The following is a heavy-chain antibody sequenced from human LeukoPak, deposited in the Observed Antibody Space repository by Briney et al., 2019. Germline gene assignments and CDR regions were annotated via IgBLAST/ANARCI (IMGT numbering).Heavy chain of an antibody. CDR1: GGSFSGYY. V-gene: IGHV4-34*01. Sequence: SETLSLTCAVYGGSFSGYYWSWIRQPPGKGLEWIGEINHSGSTNYNPSLKSRVTISVDTSKNQFSLKLSSVTAADTAVYYCARGVWSGYHFDYWGQGTLVTVSS. J-gene: IGHJ4*02. D-gene: IGHD3-3*01. CDR3: ARGVWSGYHFDY. CDR2: INHSGST.